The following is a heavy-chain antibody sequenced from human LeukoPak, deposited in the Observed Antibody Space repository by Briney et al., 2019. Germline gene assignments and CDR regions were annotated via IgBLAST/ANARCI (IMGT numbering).Heavy chain of an antibody. CDR3: ARVPGSYCSGGSCYSYYYYGMDV. J-gene: IGHJ6*02. Sequence: TGGSLRLSCAASGFTFSSYSMNWVRQAPGKGLEWVSYISSSSSTIYYADSVKGRFTTSRDNAKNSLYLQMNGLRAEDTAVYYCARVPGSYCSGGSCYSYYYYGMDVWGQGTTVTVSS. CDR2: ISSSSSTI. D-gene: IGHD2-15*01. V-gene: IGHV3-48*01. CDR1: GFTFSSYS.